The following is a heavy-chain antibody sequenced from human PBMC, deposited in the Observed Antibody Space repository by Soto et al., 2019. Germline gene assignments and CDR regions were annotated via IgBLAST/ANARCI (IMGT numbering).Heavy chain of an antibody. CDR3: ARGVDAGLDY. Sequence: QVPLVQSGAEVKKAGASAKVTCKASGYTFTSYDINWVRQATGQGLEWMGWMSPQSGNTGYAQNFQGRVIMTRDTSINTAYLELSSLRSEDTAVYYCARGVDAGLDYCRQGALVTVSS. J-gene: IGHJ4*02. CDR1: GYTFTSYD. D-gene: IGHD6-13*01. CDR2: MSPQSGNT. V-gene: IGHV1-8*01.